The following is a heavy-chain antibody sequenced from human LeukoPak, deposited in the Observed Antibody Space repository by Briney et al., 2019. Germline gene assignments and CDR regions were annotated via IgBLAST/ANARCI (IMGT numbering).Heavy chain of an antibody. V-gene: IGHV1-69*05. D-gene: IGHD3-22*01. Sequence: SVKVSCKASGGTFSSYAISWVRQAPGQGLEWMGRIIPIFGTANYAQKFQGRVTITTDESTSTAYMELSSLRSEDTAVYYCTRSAHYYDSSGYPESFDYWGQGTPVTVSS. J-gene: IGHJ4*02. CDR1: GGTFSSYA. CDR3: TRSAHYYDSSGYPESFDY. CDR2: IIPIFGTA.